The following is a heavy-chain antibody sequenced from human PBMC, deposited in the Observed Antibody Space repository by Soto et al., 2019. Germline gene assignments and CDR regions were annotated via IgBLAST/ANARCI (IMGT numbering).Heavy chain of an antibody. CDR1: GYTFTNYE. V-gene: IGHV1-8*01. D-gene: IGHD3-3*01. CDR2: ISPSSGNT. Sequence: QVQLVQSGAEVKKPGASVTVSCQASGYTFTNYEINWVRQAPGQGLEWLGWISPSSGNTGHPQKLPGRLSMTRNNSMNTAYMEPTSLTSDNTAVYYCARGFQIFGLVKKIDPWGQGTLVIVSS. CDR3: ARGFQIFGLVKKIDP. J-gene: IGHJ5*02.